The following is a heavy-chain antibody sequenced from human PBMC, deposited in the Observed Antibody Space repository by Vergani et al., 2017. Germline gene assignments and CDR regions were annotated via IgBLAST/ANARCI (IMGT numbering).Heavy chain of an antibody. Sequence: VQLVESGGGVVQPGKSLRLSCAASGFPFKSFGMHWVRQAPGKGLEWVSAISGSGGSTYYADSVKGRFTISRDNSKNTLYLQMNSLRAEDTAVYYCAKDMEPAAGTVPMDVWGQGTTVTVSS. V-gene: IGHV3-23*04. CDR1: GFPFKSFG. D-gene: IGHD6-13*01. J-gene: IGHJ6*02. CDR3: AKDMEPAAGTVPMDV. CDR2: ISGSGGST.